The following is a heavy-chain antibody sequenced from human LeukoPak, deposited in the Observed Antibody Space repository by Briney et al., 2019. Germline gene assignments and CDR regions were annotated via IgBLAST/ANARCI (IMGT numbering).Heavy chain of an antibody. V-gene: IGHV3-23*01. Sequence: GGSLRLSCAASGFTFSSYAMSWVRQAPGKGLEWVSAISGSGGSTYYADSVKGRFTISRDNSKNTLYLQMNSLRAEDTAVYYCPKDPPWSQGSPAACDIWGQGTMVTVSS. CDR1: GFTFSSYA. CDR2: ISGSGGST. CDR3: PKDPPWSQGSPAACDI. D-gene: IGHD2-2*01. J-gene: IGHJ3*02.